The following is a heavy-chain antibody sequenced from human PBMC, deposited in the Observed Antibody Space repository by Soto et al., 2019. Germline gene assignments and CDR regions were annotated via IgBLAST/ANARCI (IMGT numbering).Heavy chain of an antibody. CDR3: ARDLGYDILTGYATYFDY. Sequence: ASVKVSCKASGYTFTSYAMHWVRQAPGQRLEWMGWINAGNGNTKYSQKFQGRVTITRDTSASTAYMELSSLRSEDTAVYYCARDLGYDILTGYATYFDYWGQGTLVTVSS. CDR1: GYTFTSYA. J-gene: IGHJ4*02. V-gene: IGHV1-3*01. CDR2: INAGNGNT. D-gene: IGHD3-9*01.